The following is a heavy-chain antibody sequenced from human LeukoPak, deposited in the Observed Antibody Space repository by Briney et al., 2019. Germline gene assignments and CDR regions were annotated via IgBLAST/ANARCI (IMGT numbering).Heavy chain of an antibody. Sequence: SETLSLTCTVSGGSISSSSYYWGWLRQPPGKGLEWIGSIYYSGSTYYNPSLKSRVTISVDTSKNQFSLKLSSVTAADTAVYYCARGRRYGRSFDYWGQGTLVTVSS. CDR3: ARGRRYGRSFDY. CDR2: IYYSGST. D-gene: IGHD1-26*01. J-gene: IGHJ4*02. V-gene: IGHV4-39*07. CDR1: GGSISSSSYY.